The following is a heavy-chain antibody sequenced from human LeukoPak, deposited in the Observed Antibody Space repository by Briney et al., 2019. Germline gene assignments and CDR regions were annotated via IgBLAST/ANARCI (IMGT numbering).Heavy chain of an antibody. J-gene: IGHJ4*02. CDR2: ISYDGSNK. D-gene: IGHD3-22*01. V-gene: IGHV3-30*18. Sequence: GGSLRLSCAASGLTFSSYAMHWVRQAPGKGLEWVAAISYDGSNKYYTDSVKGRFTISRDNSKNTLYLQMNSLRAEDTAVYYCAKDSNYYVSSGYPRDWGQGTLVTVSS. CDR1: GLTFSSYA. CDR3: AKDSNYYVSSGYPRD.